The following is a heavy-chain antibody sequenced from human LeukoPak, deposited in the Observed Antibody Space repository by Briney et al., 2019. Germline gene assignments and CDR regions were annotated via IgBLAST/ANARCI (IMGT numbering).Heavy chain of an antibody. D-gene: IGHD6-19*01. CDR2: TYYSGST. Sequence: SETLSLTCTVSGGSISSYYWSWIRQPPGKGLEWIGYTYYSGSTNYNPSLKSRVTISVDTSKNQFSLNLSSVTAADTAVYYCASLYSSGGDYWGQGTLVTVSS. J-gene: IGHJ4*02. CDR3: ASLYSSGGDY. CDR1: GGSISSYY. V-gene: IGHV4-59*01.